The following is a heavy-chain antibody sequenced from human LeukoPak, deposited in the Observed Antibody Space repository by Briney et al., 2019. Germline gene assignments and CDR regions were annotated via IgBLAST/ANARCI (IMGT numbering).Heavy chain of an antibody. J-gene: IGHJ4*02. CDR1: GGSISSYY. V-gene: IGHV4-4*09. D-gene: IGHD3-10*01. CDR3: ARLTWFGSVYYFDY. CDR2: IYTSGST. Sequence: SETLSLTCTVSGGSISSYYWSWIRQPPGKGLEWIGYIYTSGSTNYNPSLKSRVTISVDTSKNQFSLKLSSVTAADTAVYYCARLTWFGSVYYFDYWGQGTLVTVSS.